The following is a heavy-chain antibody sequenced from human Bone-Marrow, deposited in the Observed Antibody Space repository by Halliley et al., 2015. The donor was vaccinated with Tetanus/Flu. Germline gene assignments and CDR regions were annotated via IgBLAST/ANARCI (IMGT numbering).Heavy chain of an antibody. CDR2: IYYSGST. Sequence: TLSLTCTVSGGSISSYYWSWIRQPPGKGLEWIGYIYYSGSTNYNPSLKSRVTISVDTSKNQFSLKLSSVTAADTAVYYCARGSTYFYDRSGYYFDYWGQGTLVTVSS. CDR3: ARGSTYFYDRSGYYFDY. V-gene: IGHV4-59*01. D-gene: IGHD3-22*01. J-gene: IGHJ4*02. CDR1: GGSISSYY.